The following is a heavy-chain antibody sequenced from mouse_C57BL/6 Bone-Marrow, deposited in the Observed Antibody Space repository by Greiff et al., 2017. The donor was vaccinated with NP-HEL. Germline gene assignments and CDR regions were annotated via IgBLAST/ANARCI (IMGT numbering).Heavy chain of an antibody. CDR2: LYPGDGDT. CDR1: GYAFSSSW. CDR3: ARLARFDY. Sequence: QVQLQQSGPELVKPGASVKISCKASGYAFSSSWMNWVKQRPGKGLEWIGRLYPGDGDTNSNGKFKGKATLTADKSSSTAYMQLSSLTSEDSAVYFCARLARFDYWGQGTTLTVSS. J-gene: IGHJ2*01. V-gene: IGHV1-82*01.